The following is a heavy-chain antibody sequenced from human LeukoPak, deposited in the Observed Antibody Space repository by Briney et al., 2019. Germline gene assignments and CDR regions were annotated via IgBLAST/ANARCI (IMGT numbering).Heavy chain of an antibody. Sequence: GRSLRLSCAASGFTFDDYAMHWVRQAPGKGLEWVSGISWNSGSIGYADSVKGRFTISRDNAKNSLYLQMNSLRAEDTALYYCAKGAGRQWLARGYFQHWGQGTLVTVSS. V-gene: IGHV3-9*01. J-gene: IGHJ1*01. CDR3: AKGAGRQWLARGYFQH. D-gene: IGHD6-19*01. CDR1: GFTFDDYA. CDR2: ISWNSGSI.